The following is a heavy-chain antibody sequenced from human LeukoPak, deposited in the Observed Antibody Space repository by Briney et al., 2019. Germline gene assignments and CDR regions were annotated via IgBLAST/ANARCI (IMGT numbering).Heavy chain of an antibody. Sequence: GGSLRLSCAASGFSFSSYSMNWVRHAPGKGLEWVSSITSSSSYIYYADSVKGRFTISRDNTKNSLYLQMNSLRAEDTAVYYCARDLYYDSSGTDYWGQGTLVTVSS. CDR2: ITSSSSYI. V-gene: IGHV3-21*01. CDR1: GFSFSSYS. J-gene: IGHJ4*02. D-gene: IGHD3-22*01. CDR3: ARDLYYDSSGTDY.